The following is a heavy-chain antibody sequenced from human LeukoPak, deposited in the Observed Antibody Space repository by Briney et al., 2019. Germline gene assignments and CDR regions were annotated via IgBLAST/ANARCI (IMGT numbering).Heavy chain of an antibody. V-gene: IGHV3-23*01. CDR3: ARGASSSCFHY. CDR2: ISDNGGTK. CDR1: GFTFNHYA. D-gene: IGHD6-13*01. Sequence: PGGSLRLSCEVSGFTFNHYAMSRVRQAPGKGLEWVSSISDNGGTKYHADSVKGRFTISRDNSKNTLYLQMNSLRAEDTAIYYCARGASSSCFHYWGQGTLVTVSS. J-gene: IGHJ4*02.